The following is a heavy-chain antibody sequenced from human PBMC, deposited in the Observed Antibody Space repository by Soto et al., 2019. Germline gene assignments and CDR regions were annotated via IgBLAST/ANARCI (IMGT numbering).Heavy chain of an antibody. Sequence: SETLSLTCSVSGGSVSVGSYYWSWIRQPPGKGPEWIGYIFYSGNTNYNPSLESRVTISVDTSKNQFSLKLSSVTAADTAVYYCASVPYSSGWYGWFDPWGQGTLVTVSS. J-gene: IGHJ5*02. CDR1: GGSVSVGSYY. D-gene: IGHD6-19*01. CDR3: ASVPYSSGWYGWFDP. V-gene: IGHV4-61*01. CDR2: IFYSGNT.